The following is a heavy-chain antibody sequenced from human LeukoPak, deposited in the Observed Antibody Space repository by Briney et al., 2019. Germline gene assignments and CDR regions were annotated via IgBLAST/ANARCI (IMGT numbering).Heavy chain of an antibody. Sequence: SGTQSLTCAVSGDSINNNNWWSWVRQSPGKGLEWIGEIYHSGSTNYNPSLKSRVTISVDKSKNQFSLKLSSVIAADTAVYYCAMGLAWKLDYWGQGTLVTVSS. J-gene: IGHJ4*02. CDR3: AMGLAWKLDY. CDR2: IYHSGST. CDR1: GDSINNNNW. V-gene: IGHV4-4*02. D-gene: IGHD4-23*01.